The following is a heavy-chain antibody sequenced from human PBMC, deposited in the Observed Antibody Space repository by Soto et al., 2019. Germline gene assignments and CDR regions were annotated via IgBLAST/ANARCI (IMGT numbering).Heavy chain of an antibody. J-gene: IGHJ5*02. Sequence: PSETLSLTCTVSGGSISSSSYYWGWIRQPPGKGLEWIGSIYYSGSTYYNPSLKSRVTISVDTSKNQFSLKLSSVTAADTAVYYCARRDGELYLTTNNWFDPWGQGTLVTVSS. CDR2: IYYSGST. V-gene: IGHV4-39*01. CDR1: GGSISSSSYY. CDR3: ARRDGELYLTTNNWFDP. D-gene: IGHD3-16*01.